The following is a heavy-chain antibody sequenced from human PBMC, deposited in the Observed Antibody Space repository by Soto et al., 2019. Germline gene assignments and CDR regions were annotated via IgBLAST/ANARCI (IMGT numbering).Heavy chain of an antibody. CDR1: GFTFSSYA. V-gene: IGHV3-30-3*01. J-gene: IGHJ4*02. D-gene: IGHD1-7*01. CDR2: ISYDGSNK. CDR3: ARRAGTSLGFFDY. Sequence: PGGSLRLSCAASGFTFSSYAMHWVRQAPGKGLEWVAVISYDGSNKYYADSVKGRFTISRDNSKNTLYLQMNSLRAEDTAVYYCARRAGTSLGFFDYWGQGTLVTVSS.